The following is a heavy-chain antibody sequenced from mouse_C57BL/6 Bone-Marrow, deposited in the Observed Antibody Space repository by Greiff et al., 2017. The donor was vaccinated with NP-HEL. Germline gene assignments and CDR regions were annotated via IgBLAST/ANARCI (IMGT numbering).Heavy chain of an antibody. V-gene: IGHV1-22*01. CDR1: GYTFTDYN. CDR2: INPNNGGT. CDR3: ARDYYYGSPWYFDV. Sequence: VQLQQSGPELVKPGASVKMSCKASGYTFTDYNMHWVKQSHGKSLEWIGYINPNNGGTSYNQKFKGKATLTVNKSSSTAYMELRSLTSEDSAVYYCARDYYYGSPWYFDVWGTGTTVTVSS. D-gene: IGHD1-1*01. J-gene: IGHJ1*03.